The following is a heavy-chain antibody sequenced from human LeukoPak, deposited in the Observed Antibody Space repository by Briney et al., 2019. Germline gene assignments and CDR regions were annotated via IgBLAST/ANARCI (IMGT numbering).Heavy chain of an antibody. D-gene: IGHD3-16*02. CDR2: IRYDGSNK. J-gene: IGHJ4*02. V-gene: IGHV3-30*02. CDR3: ARDSFADYDYVWGSYRPNDY. Sequence: PGGSLRLSCAASGFTFSSYGMHWVRQAPGKGLEWVAFIRYDGSNKYYADSVKGRFTISRDNSKNTLYLQMNSLRAEDTAVYYCARDSFADYDYVWGSYRPNDYWGQGTLVTVTS. CDR1: GFTFSSYG.